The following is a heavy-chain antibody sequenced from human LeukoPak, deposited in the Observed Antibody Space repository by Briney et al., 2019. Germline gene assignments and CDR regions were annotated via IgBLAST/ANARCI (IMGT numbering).Heavy chain of an antibody. CDR3: ARDLPGSLTEFDY. J-gene: IGHJ4*02. D-gene: IGHD3-10*01. CDR2: ISAYNGDT. Sequence: GASVKVSCKASGYTYTSYGISWVRQAPGQGLEWMGWISAYNGDTHYAQKFQGRVTMTRDTSISTAYMELSRLRSDDTAVYYCARDLPGSLTEFDYWGQGTLVTVSS. V-gene: IGHV1-18*01. CDR1: GYTYTSYG.